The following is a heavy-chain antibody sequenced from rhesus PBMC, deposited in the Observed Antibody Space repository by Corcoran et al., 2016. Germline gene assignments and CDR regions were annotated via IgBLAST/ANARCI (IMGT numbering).Heavy chain of an antibody. D-gene: IGHD2-21*01. Sequence: QVQLQESGPGLVKPSETLSLTCAVSGASISSYWWSWIRQPPGKGLEWIGKINGNSGSTDDNTSLKRRVTMSKDASKNKCSLKLSSVTAADTAVYYWARGRRSVLVVVATPEYDYWGQGVLVTVSS. J-gene: IGHJ4*01. CDR2: INGNSGST. CDR3: ARGRRSVLVVVATPEYDY. V-gene: IGHV4-80*01. CDR1: GASISSYW.